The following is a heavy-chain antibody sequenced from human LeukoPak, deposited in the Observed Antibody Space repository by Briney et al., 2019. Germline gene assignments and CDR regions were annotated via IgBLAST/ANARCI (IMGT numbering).Heavy chain of an antibody. D-gene: IGHD3-16*01. CDR2: ISWNSGSI. Sequence: PGGSLRLSCAASGFTFSSYGMHWVRQAPGKGLEWVSGISWNSGSIDYADSVKGRFTISRDNAKNSLYLQMNSLRAEDTALYYCAKGTTYGVGENFDYWGQGTLVTVSS. J-gene: IGHJ4*02. CDR3: AKGTTYGVGENFDY. V-gene: IGHV3-9*01. CDR1: GFTFSSYG.